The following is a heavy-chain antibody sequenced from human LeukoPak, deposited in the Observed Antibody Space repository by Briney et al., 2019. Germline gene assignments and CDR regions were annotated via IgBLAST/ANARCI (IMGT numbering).Heavy chain of an antibody. CDR2: IYTSGST. CDR1: GGSISSYY. CDR3: ARGRKKYYDFWSGYYSNYMDV. D-gene: IGHD3-3*01. Sequence: SETLSLTCTVSGGSISSYYWSWIRQPPGKGLEWIGYIYTSGSTNYNPSLKSRVTISVDTSKNQFSLKLSSVTAADTAVYYCARGRKKYYDFWSGYYSNYMDVWGKGTTVTVSS. J-gene: IGHJ6*03. V-gene: IGHV4-4*09.